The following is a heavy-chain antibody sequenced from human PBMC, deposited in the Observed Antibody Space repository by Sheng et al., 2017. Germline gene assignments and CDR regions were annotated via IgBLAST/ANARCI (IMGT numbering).Heavy chain of an antibody. D-gene: IGHD1-26*01. CDR2: SYHTGST. CDR1: GYSISSGYY. CDR3: ARGPRYSGAYFDY. V-gene: IGHV4-38-2*02. Sequence: QVQLQESGPGLVKPSETLSLTCTVSGYSISSGYYWGWIWQPPGRGWSGLGVSYHTGSTYYNPSLKSRVTISLDTSKNQFSLRLSSVTAADTAMYYCARGPRYSGAYFDYLGPGNPGHRLL. J-gene: IGHJ4*02.